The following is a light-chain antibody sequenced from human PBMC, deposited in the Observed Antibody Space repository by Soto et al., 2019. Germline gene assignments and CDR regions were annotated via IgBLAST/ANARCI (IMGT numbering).Light chain of an antibody. CDR3: SSYTNTNTRS. V-gene: IGLV2-14*01. CDR1: SSDVGGYNY. J-gene: IGLJ2*01. Sequence: QSVLTQPASVSESHGQSITISCTGTSSDVGGYNYVSWYQQYPGKAPKLMIYDVSNRPSGVSNRFSGSKSGNTASLIISGLQAEDEADYYCSSYTNTNTRSIGGGTNVTVL. CDR2: DVS.